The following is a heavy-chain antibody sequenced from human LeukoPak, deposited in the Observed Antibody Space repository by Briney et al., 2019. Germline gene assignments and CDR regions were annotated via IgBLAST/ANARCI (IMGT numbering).Heavy chain of an antibody. CDR3: ARDSYSSGWGFGP. V-gene: IGHV4-30-4*01. CDR1: DGSISSGDYY. J-gene: IGHJ5*02. CDR2: IYYSGST. Sequence: SQTLSLTCTVSDGSISSGDYYWSWIRQPPGKGLEWIGYIYYSGSTYYNPSLKSRVTISVDTSKNQFSLKLSSVTAADTAVYYCARDSYSSGWGFGPWGQGTLVTVSS. D-gene: IGHD6-19*01.